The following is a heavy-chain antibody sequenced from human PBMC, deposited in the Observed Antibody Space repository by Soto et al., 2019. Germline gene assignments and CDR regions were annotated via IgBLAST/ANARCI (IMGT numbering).Heavy chain of an antibody. D-gene: IGHD2-8*01. J-gene: IGHJ4*02. CDR2: IPPNSGST. CDR3: ARDMRRGMRVEQPDY. V-gene: IGHV1-2*02. CDR1: GYSFIDYF. Sequence: QVQLVQSGAEVKKPGASMKVSCKASGYSFIDYFMHWVRQAPGQGLQWVGSIPPNSGSTKFSPEFLGRGTMTRDTSLNTAYLELDGLTSDDTGMYFCARDMRRGMRVEQPDYWGQGTLLTVSS.